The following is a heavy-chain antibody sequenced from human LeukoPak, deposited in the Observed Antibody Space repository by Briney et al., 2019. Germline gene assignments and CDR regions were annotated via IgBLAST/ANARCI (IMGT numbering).Heavy chain of an antibody. Sequence: PGGSLRLSCAASGFTFDDYAMHWVRQAPGKGLEWVSGISWNSGSIGYADSVKGRFTISRDNAKNSLYLQMNSLRAEDTALYYCAVFRGSGSYFYYWGQGTLVTVSS. J-gene: IGHJ4*02. D-gene: IGHD3-10*01. CDR1: GFTFDDYA. CDR2: ISWNSGSI. V-gene: IGHV3-9*01. CDR3: AVFRGSGSYFYY.